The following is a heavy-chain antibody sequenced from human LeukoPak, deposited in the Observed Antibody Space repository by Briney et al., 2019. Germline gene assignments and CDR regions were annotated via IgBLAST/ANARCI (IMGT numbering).Heavy chain of an antibody. J-gene: IGHJ2*01. CDR2: ISGSGGST. Sequence: PGGSLRLSCAASGFTFSSYAMSWVRQAPGKGLEWVSAISGSGGSTYYADSVKGRFTISRDNAKNSLYLQMNSLRAEDTAVYYCARVFPWLLVDFWYFDLWGRGTLVTVSS. D-gene: IGHD3-9*01. CDR1: GFTFSSYA. V-gene: IGHV3-23*01. CDR3: ARVFPWLLVDFWYFDL.